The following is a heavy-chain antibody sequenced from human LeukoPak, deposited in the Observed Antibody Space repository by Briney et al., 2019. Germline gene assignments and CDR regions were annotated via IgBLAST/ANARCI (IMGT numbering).Heavy chain of an antibody. Sequence: ASVKVSCKASGYTFTSYGISWVRQAPGQGLEWMGWISAYNGSTSYAQKFQGRVTMTRDMSTSTVYMELSSLRSEDTAVYYCARDRAGIVGATSPGFDIWGQGTMVTVSS. CDR1: GYTFTSYG. CDR2: ISAYNGST. V-gene: IGHV1-18*01. J-gene: IGHJ3*02. D-gene: IGHD1-26*01. CDR3: ARDRAGIVGATSPGFDI.